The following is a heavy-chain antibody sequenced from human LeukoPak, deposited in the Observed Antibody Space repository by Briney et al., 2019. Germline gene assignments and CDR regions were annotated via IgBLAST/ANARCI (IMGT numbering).Heavy chain of an antibody. Sequence: ASVKVSGKASGYTFTCYYMHWVGQAPGQGREGRGWINPNRGGENNAQKFQGRGTMTRETAIRKAYMEVSRQRAEDRAGDYCARDLGPGYCSGGSCYELYYFDYWGQGTLVTVSS. CDR3: ARDLGPGYCSGGSCYELYYFDY. CDR2: INPNRGGE. J-gene: IGHJ4*02. CDR1: GYTFTCYY. D-gene: IGHD2-15*01. V-gene: IGHV1-2*02.